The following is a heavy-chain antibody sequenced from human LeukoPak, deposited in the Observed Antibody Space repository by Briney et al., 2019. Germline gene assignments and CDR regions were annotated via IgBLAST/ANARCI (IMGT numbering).Heavy chain of an antibody. CDR3: ARGEVAEAFDI. D-gene: IGHD5-12*01. CDR1: GDSISTSNSY. CDR2: IYHSGNT. J-gene: IGHJ3*02. Sequence: SETLSLTCTVSGDSISTSNSYWGWIRQPPGKGLEWIGSIYHSGNTYYNASFKSRVTISVDTSKNQFSLKLTSVTAADTAVYYCARGEVAEAFDIWGQGTMVTVSS. V-gene: IGHV4-39*01.